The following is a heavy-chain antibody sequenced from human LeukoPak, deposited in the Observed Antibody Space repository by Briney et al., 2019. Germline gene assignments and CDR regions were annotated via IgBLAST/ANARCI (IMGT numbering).Heavy chain of an antibody. D-gene: IGHD3-3*01. CDR1: GGSISSYY. Sequence: PSETLSLTCTVSGGSISSYYWSWIRQPPGEGLEWIGYIYYSGSTNYNPSLKSRVTISVDTSKNQFSLKLSSVTAADTAVYYCARDLSGENWLDPRGQGTLVTVSS. V-gene: IGHV4-59*01. J-gene: IGHJ5*02. CDR2: IYYSGST. CDR3: ARDLSGENWLDP.